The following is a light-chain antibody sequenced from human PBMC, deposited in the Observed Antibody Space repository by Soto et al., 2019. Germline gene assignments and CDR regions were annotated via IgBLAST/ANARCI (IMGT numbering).Light chain of an antibody. CDR3: QQFRRYPST. CDR1: QAIAIY. V-gene: IGKV1-9*01. CDR2: AAS. J-gene: IGKJ4*01. Sequence: IQLTQSPSSLSASVGVRVTITCRASQAIAIYLAWYQQKPGEAPKLLIYAASTLYGGVPSRFSVSGSWTDFSLTITCLQAEDFATYYCQQFRRYPSTFGGGTKVEIK.